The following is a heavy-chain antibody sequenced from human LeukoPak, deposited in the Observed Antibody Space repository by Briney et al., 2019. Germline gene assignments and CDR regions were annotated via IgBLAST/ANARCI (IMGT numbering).Heavy chain of an antibody. Sequence: GGSQRLSCAASGFTFSSYGMHWVRQAPGEGLEWVAVIWSDGSNKYYADSVKGRFTISRDNSKNTLYLQMNSLRAEDTAVYYCARDTYYDILTGSSTPSDYYGMDVWGQGTTVTVSS. V-gene: IGHV3-33*01. CDR2: IWSDGSNK. J-gene: IGHJ6*02. D-gene: IGHD3-9*01. CDR3: ARDTYYDILTGSSTPSDYYGMDV. CDR1: GFTFSSYG.